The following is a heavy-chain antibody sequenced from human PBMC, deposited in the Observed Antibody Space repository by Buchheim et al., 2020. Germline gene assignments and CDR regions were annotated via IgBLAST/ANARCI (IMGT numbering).Heavy chain of an antibody. CDR3: AKNMGWHSYYGMDV. CDR1: GFTFSSYA. CDR2: ISGRGGSA. V-gene: IGHV3-23*01. J-gene: IGHJ6*02. Sequence: EVQLLESGGGLVQPGGSLRLSCAASGFTFSSYAMSWVRQAPGKGLEWVSGISGRGGSAYYADSVKGRFTISRDISKNTLYLQMNSLRAEDTAVYYCAKNMGWHSYYGMDVWGQGTT. D-gene: IGHD5-24*01.